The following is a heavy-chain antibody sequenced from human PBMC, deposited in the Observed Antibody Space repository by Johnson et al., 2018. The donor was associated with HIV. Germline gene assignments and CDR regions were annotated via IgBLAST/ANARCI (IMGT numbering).Heavy chain of an antibody. CDR3: AREMGWEDAFDI. Sequence: QVQLVESGGGVVQPGGSLRLSCAASGFTFSSYGMHWVRQAPGKGLEWVAFIRYDGSNTYYADSVKGRFTISRDNAKNSLYLQMNSLRAEDTAVYYCAREMGWEDAFDIWGQGTMVTVSS. V-gene: IGHV3-30*02. CDR1: GFTFSSYG. J-gene: IGHJ3*02. CDR2: IRYDGSNT. D-gene: IGHD6-19*01.